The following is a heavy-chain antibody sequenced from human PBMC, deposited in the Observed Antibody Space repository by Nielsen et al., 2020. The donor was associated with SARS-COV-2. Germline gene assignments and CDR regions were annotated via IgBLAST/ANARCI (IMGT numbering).Heavy chain of an antibody. CDR3: AKSRRYGSGWYGGSDFDH. D-gene: IGHD6-19*01. Sequence: GGSLRLSCVASGFTFSNNGMNWVRQAPGKGLEWVSFISDDGRKTYYADSVKDRFIISRDNAENTLYLQMNSLRLEDRALYYCAKSRRYGSGWYGGSDFDHWGLGTLVTVSS. CDR1: GFTFSNNG. J-gene: IGHJ4*02. V-gene: IGHV3-30*18. CDR2: ISDDGRKT.